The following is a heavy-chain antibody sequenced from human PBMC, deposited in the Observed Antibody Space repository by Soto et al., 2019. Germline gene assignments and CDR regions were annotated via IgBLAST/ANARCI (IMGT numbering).Heavy chain of an antibody. V-gene: IGHV1-69*08. CDR2: IIPILGIA. Sequence: QVQLVQSGAEVKKPGSSVKVSCKASGGTFSSYTISWVRQAPGQGHEWMGRIIPILGIANYAQKFQGRVTITADKSTSTAYMELSSLRSEDTAVYYCARDRTDGSGGASDWGQGTLVTVSS. CDR1: GGTFSSYT. CDR3: ARDRTDGSGGASD. J-gene: IGHJ4*02. D-gene: IGHD6-19*01.